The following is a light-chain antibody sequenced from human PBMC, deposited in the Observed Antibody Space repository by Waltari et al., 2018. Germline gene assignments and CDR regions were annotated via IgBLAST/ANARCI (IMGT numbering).Light chain of an antibody. V-gene: IGKV1-39*01. J-gene: IGKJ1*01. CDR3: QQSYNNPRT. Sequence: DIQMTQSPSSLSASVGDRVTITCRASQSISNNLNWYQQKPGKAPRVLIYAASSLQTGVPSRFSGSGSGKDFTLTISSLQPEDFATYYCQQSYNNPRTFGQGTKVEI. CDR2: AAS. CDR1: QSISNN.